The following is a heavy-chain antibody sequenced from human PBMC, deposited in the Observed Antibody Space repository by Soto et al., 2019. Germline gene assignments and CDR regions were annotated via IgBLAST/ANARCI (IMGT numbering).Heavy chain of an antibody. CDR2: ISSSSSTI. D-gene: IGHD4-17*01. V-gene: IGHV3-48*01. CDR1: GFTFSSYS. J-gene: IGHJ6*03. Sequence: GGSLRLSCAASGFTFSSYSMNWVRQAPGKGLEWVSYISSSSSTIYYADSVKGRFTISGDNAKNSLYLQMNSLRAEDRAVYYCASFGGNSSYGDYYYYYYMDVWGKGTTVTVSS. CDR3: ASFGGNSSYGDYYYYYYMDV.